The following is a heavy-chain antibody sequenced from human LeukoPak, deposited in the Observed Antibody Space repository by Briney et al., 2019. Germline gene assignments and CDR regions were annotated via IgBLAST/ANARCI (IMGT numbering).Heavy chain of an antibody. D-gene: IGHD2-2*01. CDR1: GGSFSGYY. Sequence: PSETLSLTCAVYGGSFSGYYWSWIRQPPGKGLELIGEIDHSGSTNYNPSLKSRVTISVDTSKNQFSLKLSSVTAADTAVYYCARGRSLGIVVVPATSDYWGQGTLVTVSS. CDR3: ARGRSLGIVVVPATSDY. CDR2: IDHSGST. V-gene: IGHV4-34*01. J-gene: IGHJ4*02.